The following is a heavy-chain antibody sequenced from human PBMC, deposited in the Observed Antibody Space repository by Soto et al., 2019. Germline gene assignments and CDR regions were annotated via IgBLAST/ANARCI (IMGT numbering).Heavy chain of an antibody. Sequence: GGSLRLSCAASGFTFNDHGMSWVRQAPGKGLEWVSGINWNGGSTGYADSVKGRFTISRDNAKNSLFLQMNSLRPEDTALYYCAKDMKWGGMTTIHYFDSWGQGTQVTVSS. J-gene: IGHJ4*02. CDR3: AKDMKWGGMTTIHYFDS. CDR1: GFTFNDHG. D-gene: IGHD4-17*01. V-gene: IGHV3-20*04. CDR2: INWNGGST.